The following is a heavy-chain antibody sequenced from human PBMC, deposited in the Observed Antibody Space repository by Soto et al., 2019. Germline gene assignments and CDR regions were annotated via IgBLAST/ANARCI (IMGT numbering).Heavy chain of an antibody. Sequence: SETLSLTCTVSGGSISSSSYYWGWIRQPPGKGLEWIGSIYYSGSTYYNPSLKSRVTISVDTSKNQFSLKLSSVTAADTAVYYCASGRGAYSSSWYGDQHLEYFQHWGQGTLVTVSS. J-gene: IGHJ1*01. V-gene: IGHV4-39*01. D-gene: IGHD6-13*01. CDR2: IYYSGST. CDR3: ASGRGAYSSSWYGDQHLEYFQH. CDR1: GGSISSSSYY.